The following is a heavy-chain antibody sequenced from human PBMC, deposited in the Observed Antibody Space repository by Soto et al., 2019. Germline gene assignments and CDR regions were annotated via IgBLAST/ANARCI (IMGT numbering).Heavy chain of an antibody. Sequence: SVKVSCKASGGTFSSYTISWVRQAPGQGLEWMGRIIPILGIANYAQKFQGRVTITADKSTSTAYMELSSLRSEDTAVYYCARVYDLTWNWFDPWGQGTLVTVSS. CDR3: ARVYDLTWNWFDP. D-gene: IGHD3-3*01. CDR2: IIPILGIA. V-gene: IGHV1-69*02. J-gene: IGHJ5*02. CDR1: GGTFSSYT.